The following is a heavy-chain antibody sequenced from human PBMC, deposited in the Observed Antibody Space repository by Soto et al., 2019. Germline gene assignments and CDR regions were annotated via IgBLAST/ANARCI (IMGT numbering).Heavy chain of an antibody. D-gene: IGHD2-2*02. J-gene: IGHJ6*03. CDR2: IYYSGST. Sequence: QLQLQESGPGLVKPSETLSLTCTVSGGSISSSSYYWGWIRQPPGKGLEWIGSIYYSGSTYYNPSLQSRVTISVDTSKNQVSLKLSSVTAADTAVYYCAREYQLPYSFYFFYMDVWGKGTTVTVSS. CDR3: AREYQLPYSFYFFYMDV. V-gene: IGHV4-39*01. CDR1: GGSISSSSYY.